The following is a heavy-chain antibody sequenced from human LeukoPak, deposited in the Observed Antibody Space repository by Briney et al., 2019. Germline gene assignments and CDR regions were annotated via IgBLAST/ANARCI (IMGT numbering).Heavy chain of an antibody. Sequence: SETLSLTCAVYGGSFSGYYWSWIRQPPAKGLEWIGEINHSGSTNYNPSLKGRVTISVDTSKNQFSLKLSSVTAADTAVYYCARNIITMVRGVKKAPKDYWGQGTLVTVSS. J-gene: IGHJ4*02. CDR1: GGSFSGYY. CDR2: INHSGST. V-gene: IGHV4-34*01. D-gene: IGHD3-10*01. CDR3: ARNIITMVRGVKKAPKDY.